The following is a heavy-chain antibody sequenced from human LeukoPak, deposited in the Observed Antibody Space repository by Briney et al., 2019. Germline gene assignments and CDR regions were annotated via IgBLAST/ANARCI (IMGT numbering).Heavy chain of an antibody. Sequence: PSQTLSLTCALSVGSISRGGYSWSWIRQPPGKGLEWIGYIYRSGSTYYNPSLKSRVTISLDRSKNQFSMKLSSVTAADTAVYYCARNPFGYYDSSGYVYYGMDVWGQGTTVTVSS. D-gene: IGHD3-22*01. V-gene: IGHV4-30-2*01. CDR3: ARNPFGYYDSSGYVYYGMDV. J-gene: IGHJ6*02. CDR1: VGSISRGGYS. CDR2: IYRSGST.